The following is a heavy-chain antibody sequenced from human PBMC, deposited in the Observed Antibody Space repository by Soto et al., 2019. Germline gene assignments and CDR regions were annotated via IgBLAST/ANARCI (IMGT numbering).Heavy chain of an antibody. J-gene: IGHJ4*02. CDR2: IYYSGST. V-gene: IGHV4-59*08. CDR1: GGSISRYY. CDR3: ARRSGYEDFDY. D-gene: IGHD5-12*01. Sequence: SEALSLTCTVSGGSISRYYWSWIRQPPGKGLEWIGYIYYSGSTNYNPSLKSRVTISVDTSKNQFSLKLSSVTAADTAVYYCARRSGYEDFDYWGQGTLVTVSS.